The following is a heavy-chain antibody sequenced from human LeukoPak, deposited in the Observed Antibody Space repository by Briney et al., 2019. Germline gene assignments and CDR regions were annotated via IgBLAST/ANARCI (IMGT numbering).Heavy chain of an antibody. J-gene: IGHJ3*02. D-gene: IGHD3-10*01. Sequence: PGGSLRLSCAASGFTFSSYAVHWVRQAPGKGLEWVAVMSYDGANKYYAEIVQGRFTISRDSPQNTLYLQMNSLRTADTAVYYCARVRGGSVRGGFDIWGQGTLVTVSS. CDR2: MSYDGANK. V-gene: IGHV3-30-3*01. CDR1: GFTFSSYA. CDR3: ARVRGGSVRGGFDI.